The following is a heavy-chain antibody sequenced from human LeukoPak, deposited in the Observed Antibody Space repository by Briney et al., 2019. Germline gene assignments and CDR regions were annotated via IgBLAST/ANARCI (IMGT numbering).Heavy chain of an antibody. J-gene: IGHJ4*02. D-gene: IGHD5-12*01. CDR2: IYYSGST. CDR1: GGSISSSSYY. CDR3: ARRVATLD. Sequence: SETLSLTCTVSGGSISSSSYYWGWIRQPPGKGLEWIGSIYYSGSTYYNPSLKSRVTISVDTSKNQFSLKLSSVTAADTAVYYCARRVATLDWGQGTLVTVSS. V-gene: IGHV4-39*01.